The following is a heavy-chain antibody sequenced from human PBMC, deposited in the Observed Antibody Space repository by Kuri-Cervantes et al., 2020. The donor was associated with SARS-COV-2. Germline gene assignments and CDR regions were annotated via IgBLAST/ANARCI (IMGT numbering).Heavy chain of an antibody. CDR1: GYTFTGYY. D-gene: IGHD3-10*01. Sequence: ASVKVSCKASGYTFTGYYMHWVRQAPGQGLEWMGWINPNSGGTNYAQKFQGWVTMTRDTSSTGYMELSRLRSDDTAVYYCARGMVRGLIQPYYYGMDVWGQGTTVTVSS. CDR3: ARGMVRGLIQPYYYGMDV. J-gene: IGHJ6*02. CDR2: INPNSGGT. V-gene: IGHV1-2*04.